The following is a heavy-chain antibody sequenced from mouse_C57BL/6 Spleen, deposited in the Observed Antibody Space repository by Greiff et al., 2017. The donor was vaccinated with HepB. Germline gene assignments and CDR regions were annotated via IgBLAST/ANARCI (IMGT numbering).Heavy chain of an antibody. CDR1: GYTFTSYW. CDR2: IHPNSGST. V-gene: IGHV1-64*01. J-gene: IGHJ2*01. D-gene: IGHD2-1*01. CDR3: ARSSLYANYGSYYFDY. Sequence: QVQLQQPGAELVKPGASVKLSCKASGYTFTSYWMHWVKQRPGQGLEWIGMIHPNSGSTNYNEKFKSKATLTVDKSSSTAYMQLSSLTSEDSAFYYGARSSLYANYGSYYFDYWGQGTTLTVSS.